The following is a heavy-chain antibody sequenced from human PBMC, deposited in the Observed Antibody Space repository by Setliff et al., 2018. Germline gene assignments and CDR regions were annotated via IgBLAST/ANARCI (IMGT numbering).Heavy chain of an antibody. V-gene: IGHV4-39*01. CDR3: ARQPYSTTYYYYYYYMDV. D-gene: IGHD6-13*01. CDR1: NGSISSGNYF. CDR2: IFYTGST. Sequence: PSETLSLTCTVSNGSISSGNYFWGWICQPPGKGLEWMGSIFYTGSTYYSPSLKSRVTMSIDTSKNQFSLNLNSVTAADTAVYYCARQPYSTTYYYYYYYMDVWGKGTTVTVA. J-gene: IGHJ6*03.